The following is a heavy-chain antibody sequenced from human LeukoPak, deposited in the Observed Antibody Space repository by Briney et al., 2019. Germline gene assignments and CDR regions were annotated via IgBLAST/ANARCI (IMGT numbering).Heavy chain of an antibody. V-gene: IGHV4-39*01. CDR1: GGSISSSIYY. J-gene: IGHJ3*02. CDR3: ARWGRTIAVAGTSAFDI. D-gene: IGHD6-19*01. CDR2: IYYSGST. Sequence: MASETLSLTCTVSGGSISSSIYYWGWIRQPPGKGLEWIGSIYYSGSTYYNPSLKSRVTISVDTSKNQFSLKLSSVTAADTAVYYCARWGRTIAVAGTSAFDIWGQGTMVTVSS.